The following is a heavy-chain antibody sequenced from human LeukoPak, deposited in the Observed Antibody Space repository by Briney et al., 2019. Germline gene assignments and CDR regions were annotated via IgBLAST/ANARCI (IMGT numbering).Heavy chain of an antibody. CDR1: GFTFSNYW. J-gene: IGHJ5*02. V-gene: IGHV3-23*01. CDR2: ISGSGGST. Sequence: QTGGSLRLSCAASGFTFSNYWMHWVRQAPGKGLEWVSAISGSGGSTYYADSVKGRFTISRDNSKNTLYLQMNSLRAEDTAVYYCAKDLGGLRYFDWLRFANWFDPWGQGTLVTVSS. CDR3: AKDLGGLRYFDWLRFANWFDP. D-gene: IGHD3-9*01.